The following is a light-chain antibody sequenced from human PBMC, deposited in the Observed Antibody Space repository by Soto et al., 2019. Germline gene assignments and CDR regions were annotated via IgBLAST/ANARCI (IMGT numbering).Light chain of an antibody. Sequence: EVVMTQSPATLSVSPGERATLSCRASQSVSNNLAGYQQKPGQAPRLLVYGSSSRATDIPARFSGSGSGTDFTLTISSLQSEDFAVYYCLQYNNWPPITFGQGTRLEIK. CDR2: GSS. CDR1: QSVSNN. V-gene: IGKV3-15*01. CDR3: LQYNNWPPIT. J-gene: IGKJ5*01.